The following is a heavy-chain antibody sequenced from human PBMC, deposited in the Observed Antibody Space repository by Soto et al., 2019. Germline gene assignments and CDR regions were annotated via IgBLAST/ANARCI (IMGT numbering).Heavy chain of an antibody. Sequence: QVQLQESGPGLVKPSGTLSLTCAVSGGSISSSNWWSWVRQPPGKGLEWIGEIYHSGSTNYNPSLKSRATVSVDKSKNQFSLKLSSVTAADTAVYYCARGQPIPSYYDTEHTPSELDYWGQGTLVTVSS. CDR2: IYHSGST. J-gene: IGHJ4*02. D-gene: IGHD3-22*01. CDR3: ARGQPIPSYYDTEHTPSELDY. CDR1: GGSISSSNW. V-gene: IGHV4-4*02.